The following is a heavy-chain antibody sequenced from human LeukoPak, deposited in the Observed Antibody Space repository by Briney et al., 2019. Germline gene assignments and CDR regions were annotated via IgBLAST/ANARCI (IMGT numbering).Heavy chain of an antibody. CDR2: INHSGGT. J-gene: IGHJ6*02. Sequence: SETLSLTCAVYGGSFSGYYWSWIRQPPGKGLEWIGEINHSGGTNYNPSLKSRVTISVDTSKNQFSLKLSSVTAADTAVYYCTRSGLTGMRKYTRPDYYYYGMDVWGRGTAVTVSS. V-gene: IGHV4-34*01. D-gene: IGHD1-14*01. CDR3: TRSGLTGMRKYTRPDYYYYGMDV. CDR1: GGSFSGYY.